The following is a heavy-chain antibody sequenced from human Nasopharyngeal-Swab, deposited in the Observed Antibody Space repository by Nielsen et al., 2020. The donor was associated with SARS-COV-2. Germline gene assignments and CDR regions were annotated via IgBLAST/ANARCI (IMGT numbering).Heavy chain of an antibody. CDR1: GGTFSSYA. D-gene: IGHD5-12*01. V-gene: IGHV1-69*06. CDR3: ARWWLHFGPNFDY. J-gene: IGHJ4*02. CDR2: IIPIFGTA. Sequence: SVKVSCKASGGTFSSYAISWVRQAPGQGLEWMGGIIPIFGTANYAQKFQGRVTITADKSTSTAYMELRSLRSDDTAVYYCARWWLHFGPNFDYWGQGTLVTVSS.